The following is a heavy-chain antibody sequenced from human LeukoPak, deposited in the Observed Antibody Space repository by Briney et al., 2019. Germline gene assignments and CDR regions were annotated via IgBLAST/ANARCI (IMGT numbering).Heavy chain of an antibody. CDR1: GYIFTSYA. CDR2: INTNTGHP. Sequence: ASVKVSCKVSGYIFTSYALNWVRQAPGQGLEWLGWINTNTGHPTYAQGFRGRFVLSLDTSVSTAYLQISSLKTEDSAVYYCARDDPKSGHFDYWGQGTLVTVSS. V-gene: IGHV7-4-1*02. CDR3: ARDDPKSGHFDY. J-gene: IGHJ4*02. D-gene: IGHD3-10*01.